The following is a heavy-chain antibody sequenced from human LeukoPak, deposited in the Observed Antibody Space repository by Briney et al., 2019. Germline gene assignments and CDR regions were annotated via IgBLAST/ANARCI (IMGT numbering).Heavy chain of an antibody. D-gene: IGHD3-9*01. V-gene: IGHV4-59*01. J-gene: IGHJ6*02. CDR2: IYYSGST. Sequence: SETLSLTCTVSGGSLSSYYWSWIRQPPGKGLEWIGYIYYSGSTNYNPSLKSRVTISVDTSKNQFSLKLSSVTAADTAVYYCARDAYDILTGYYDLMDVWGQGTTVTVSS. CDR1: GGSLSSYY. CDR3: ARDAYDILTGYYDLMDV.